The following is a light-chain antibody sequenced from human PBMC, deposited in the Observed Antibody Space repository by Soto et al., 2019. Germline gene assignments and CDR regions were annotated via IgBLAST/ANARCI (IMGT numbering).Light chain of an antibody. CDR2: STN. CDR1: SGSVSPSHY. J-gene: IGLJ3*02. CDR3: VLYMGSGIWV. V-gene: IGLV8-61*01. Sequence: QAVVTQEPSFSVSPGGTVTLTCGLSSGSVSPSHYPSWYQQTPGQAPRTLIYSTNTRSSGVPDRFSGSILGNKAALIITGAQADDESDYYCVLYMGSGIWVFGGGTKLTVL.